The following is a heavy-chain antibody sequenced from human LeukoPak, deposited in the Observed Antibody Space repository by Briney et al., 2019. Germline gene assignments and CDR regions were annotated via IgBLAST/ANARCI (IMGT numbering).Heavy chain of an antibody. D-gene: IGHD6-19*01. V-gene: IGHV3-30*18. CDR1: GFTFSDYG. Sequence: GKSLRLSCAASGFTFSDYGMHWLRQAPGKGLEWVAVISWNGGEEHYGNSVRGRFTISRDNSKNMVYLQMNSLRAEDTAVYYCAKEQGYTGWLTTGHWGQGALVTASS. J-gene: IGHJ4*02. CDR3: AKEQGYTGWLTTGH. CDR2: ISWNGGEE.